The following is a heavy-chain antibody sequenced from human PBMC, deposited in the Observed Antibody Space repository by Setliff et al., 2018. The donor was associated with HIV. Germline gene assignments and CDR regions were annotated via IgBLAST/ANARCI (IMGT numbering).Heavy chain of an antibody. CDR2: IYWNNNK. J-gene: IGHJ4*02. CDR3: AYSGRQLRGPYFDF. V-gene: IGHV2-5*01. D-gene: IGHD1-1*01. Sequence: ESGHTLVNPTQTLTLTCTFSWLSLSTSGVGVGWIRQSPGKALEWLAFIYWNNNKHYSTSLKSRLTVTKDTSKNRVVFTMTNMDPVDTATYYCAYSGRQLRGPYFDFWGQGTPVTVSS. CDR1: WLSLSTSGVG.